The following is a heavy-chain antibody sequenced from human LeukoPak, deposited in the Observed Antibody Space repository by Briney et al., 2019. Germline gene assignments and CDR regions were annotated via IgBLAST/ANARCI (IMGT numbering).Heavy chain of an antibody. J-gene: IGHJ4*02. CDR1: GFTFDDYG. CDR2: INWNGGGT. D-gene: IGHD2-15*01. V-gene: IGHV3-20*04. Sequence: GGSLRLSCAASGFTFDDYGITWVRQAPGKGLEWVSGINWNGGGTGYADSVKGRFTISRDNSKNTLYLQMNSLRAEDTAVYYCAKDLRGGLENYWGQGTLVTVSS. CDR3: AKDLRGGLENY.